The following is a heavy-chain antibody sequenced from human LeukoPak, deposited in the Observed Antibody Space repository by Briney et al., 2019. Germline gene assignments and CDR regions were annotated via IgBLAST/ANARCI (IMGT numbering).Heavy chain of an antibody. V-gene: IGHV4-34*01. J-gene: IGHJ4*02. CDR3: AREIYYGSGSYYPEGFDY. CDR2: INHSGST. D-gene: IGHD3-10*01. CDR1: GGSFSGYY. Sequence: SETLSLTCAVYGGSFSGYYRSWIRQPPGKGPEWIGEINHSGSTNYNPSLKSRVTISVDTSKNQFSLKLSSVTAADTAVYYCAREIYYGSGSYYPEGFDYWGQGTLVTVSS.